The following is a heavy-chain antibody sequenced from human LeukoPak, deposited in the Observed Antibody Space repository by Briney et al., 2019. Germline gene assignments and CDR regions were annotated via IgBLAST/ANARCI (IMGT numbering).Heavy chain of an antibody. Sequence: SETLSLTCGVSGESFSGYYWSWLRQPPGKGLEWIGDINQSGDTNYNPSFETRVTMSVDASKKQFSLKAKSLTAADGAVYYCARSLSPYYDVSSAYWVWGYWGQGTLVIISS. D-gene: IGHD3-22*01. CDR1: GESFSGYY. CDR2: INQSGDT. V-gene: IGHV4-34*01. J-gene: IGHJ4*02. CDR3: ARSLSPYYDVSSAYWVWGY.